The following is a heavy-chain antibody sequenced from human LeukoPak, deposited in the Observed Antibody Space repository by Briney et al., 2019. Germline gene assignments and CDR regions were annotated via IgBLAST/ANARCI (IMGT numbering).Heavy chain of an antibody. CDR1: GFTFSSYA. CDR2: ISGSGGST. J-gene: IGHJ4*02. CDR3: AREGPYCSSTSCYEAGY. Sequence: PGGSLRLSCAASGFTFSSYAMSWVRQAPGKGLEWVPAISGSGGSTYYADSVKGRFTISRDNSKNTLYLQMNSLRAEDTAVYYCAREGPYCSSTSCYEAGYWGQGTLVTVSS. V-gene: IGHV3-23*01. D-gene: IGHD2-2*01.